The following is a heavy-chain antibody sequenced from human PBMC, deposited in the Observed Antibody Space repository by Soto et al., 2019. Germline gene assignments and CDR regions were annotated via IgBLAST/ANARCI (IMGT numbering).Heavy chain of an antibody. CDR3: ARTSVVVPAVNDY. Sequence: GGSLRLSCAASGFTFSSYWMSWVRQAPGKGLEWVVNIKQDGSEKYYVDSVKGRFTISRDNAKNSLYLQMNSLRAEDTAVYYCARTSVVVPAVNDYWGQGTLVTVSS. CDR2: IKQDGSEK. CDR1: GFTFSSYW. D-gene: IGHD2-2*01. J-gene: IGHJ4*02. V-gene: IGHV3-7*01.